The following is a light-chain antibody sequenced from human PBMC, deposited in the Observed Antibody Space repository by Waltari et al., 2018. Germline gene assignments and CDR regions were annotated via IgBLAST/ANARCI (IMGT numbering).Light chain of an antibody. CDR2: EVN. V-gene: IGLV2-23*02. CDR1: SSDVGASNL. CDR3: CSYAGRSTLV. J-gene: IGLJ3*02. Sequence: QSALTQPASVSGSPGQSITISCTGTSSDVGASNLISWYQQPPGKAPTLMIYEVNKRPSGVSNRVSGSKSDNTASLTISGLQAEDEADYYCCSYAGRSTLVFGGGTNLTVL.